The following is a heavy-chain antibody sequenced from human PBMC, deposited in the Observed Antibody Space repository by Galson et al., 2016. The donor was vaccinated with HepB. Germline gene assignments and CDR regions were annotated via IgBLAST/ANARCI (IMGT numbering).Heavy chain of an antibody. CDR1: GFTFSSYW. V-gene: IGHV3-7*03. Sequence: SLRLSCAASGFTFSSYWMSWVRQAPRKGLEWVANIKQDGSEKYYVDSVKGRFTISRDHAKNSLYLQMNSLRAEDTAVYYCARVDTAKSRFDYWGQGTLVTVSS. D-gene: IGHD5-18*01. CDR2: IKQDGSEK. CDR3: ARVDTAKSRFDY. J-gene: IGHJ4*02.